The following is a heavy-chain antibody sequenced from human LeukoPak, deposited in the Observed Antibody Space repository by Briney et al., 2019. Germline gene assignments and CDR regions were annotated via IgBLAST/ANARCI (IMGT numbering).Heavy chain of an antibody. CDR3: ARYSSTWPHWYFDL. CDR1: GGSISSGGYS. Sequence: SETLSLTCVVSGGSISSGGYSWSWIRQPPGKGLEWIGYISHSGSTYYNPSLKSRVTISVDRSKNQFSLKLTSVTAADTAVYYCARYSSTWPHWYFDLWGRGTPVTVSS. V-gene: IGHV4-30-2*01. CDR2: ISHSGST. D-gene: IGHD6-13*01. J-gene: IGHJ2*01.